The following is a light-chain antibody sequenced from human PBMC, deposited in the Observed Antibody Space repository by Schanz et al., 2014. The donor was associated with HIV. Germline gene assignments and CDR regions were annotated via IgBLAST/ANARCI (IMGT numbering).Light chain of an antibody. CDR1: SYSIGNNF. CDR3: ATWDTGLTAGELV. Sequence: QSVLTQPPSVSAAPGQRVTISCSGHSYSIGNNFVSWFQQLPGTAPKLLIYDNYKRPSGIPDRFSGSKSATSATLGITGLQTGDEADYYCATWDTGLTAGELVFGTGTKLTVL. V-gene: IGLV1-51*01. CDR2: DNY. J-gene: IGLJ1*01.